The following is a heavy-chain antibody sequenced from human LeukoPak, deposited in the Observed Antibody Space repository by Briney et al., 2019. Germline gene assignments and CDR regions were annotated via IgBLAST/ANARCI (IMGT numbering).Heavy chain of an antibody. V-gene: IGHV3-23*01. CDR1: GFTFSSYA. J-gene: IGHJ4*02. D-gene: IGHD6-13*01. Sequence: GGSLRLSCAASGFTFSSYAMSWVRQAPGKGLEWVSAISGSGGSTYYADSVKGRFTISRDTSKNTLYLQMNSLRAEDTAVYYCAKADGIAAALILDYWGQGTLVTVSS. CDR2: ISGSGGST. CDR3: AKADGIAAALILDY.